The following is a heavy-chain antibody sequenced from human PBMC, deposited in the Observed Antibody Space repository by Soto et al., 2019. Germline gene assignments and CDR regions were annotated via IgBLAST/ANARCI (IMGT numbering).Heavy chain of an antibody. CDR3: ASAPYYDYIWGSYRFGY. J-gene: IGHJ4*02. CDR2: IYYSGST. Sequence: QVQLQESGPGLVKPSQTLSLTCTVSGGSISSGGYYWSWIRQHPGKGLEWIGYIYYSGSTYYNPSLTSRVTISVDTSKNQFSLKLSSVTAADTAVYYCASAPYYDYIWGSYRFGYWGQGTLVTVSS. D-gene: IGHD3-16*02. V-gene: IGHV4-31*03. CDR1: GGSISSGGYY.